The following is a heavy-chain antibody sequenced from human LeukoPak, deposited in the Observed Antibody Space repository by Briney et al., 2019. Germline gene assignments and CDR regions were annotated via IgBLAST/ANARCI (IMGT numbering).Heavy chain of an antibody. CDR3: AKLTSGWFEDF. V-gene: IGHV3-23*01. J-gene: IGHJ4*02. CDR1: GFTFSSYA. Sequence: GGSLRLSCAVSGFTFSSYAMTWVRQAPRKGLEWVSAISDSDDSTYYVDSVKGRFTISRDFSKNTLYLQMNSLRADDTAVYYCAKLTSGWFEDFWGQGTLVTVSS. D-gene: IGHD6-19*01. CDR2: ISDSDDST.